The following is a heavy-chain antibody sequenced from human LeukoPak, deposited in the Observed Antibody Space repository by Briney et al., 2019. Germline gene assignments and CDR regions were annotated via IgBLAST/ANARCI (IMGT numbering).Heavy chain of an antibody. V-gene: IGHV4-59*01. Sequence: PSETLSLTCTVSGGSISSYYWSWIRQPPGKGLEWIGYIYYSGSTNYNPSLKSRVTISVDTSKNQFSLKLSSVTAADTAVYYCAREHPSIVGATDYFDYWGQGTLDTVSS. J-gene: IGHJ4*02. D-gene: IGHD1-26*01. CDR3: AREHPSIVGATDYFDY. CDR1: GGSISSYY. CDR2: IYYSGST.